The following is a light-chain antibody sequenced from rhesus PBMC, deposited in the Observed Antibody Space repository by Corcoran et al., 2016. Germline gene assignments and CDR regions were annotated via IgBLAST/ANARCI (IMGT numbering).Light chain of an antibody. Sequence: DIQMTQSPSSLSASVGDTVTITCRASQGISSWLAWYQQKPGKAPNLQMHKAASLQSGVPSRFSGSGSGTDFTLTISSLQSEDFATYYCQQYSNRPFTFGPGTKLDIK. V-gene: IGKV1-22*01. CDR2: KAA. CDR1: QGISSW. CDR3: QQYSNRPFT. J-gene: IGKJ3*01.